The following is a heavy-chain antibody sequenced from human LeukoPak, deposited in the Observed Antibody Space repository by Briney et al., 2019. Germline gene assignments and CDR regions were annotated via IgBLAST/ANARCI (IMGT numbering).Heavy chain of an antibody. V-gene: IGHV3-7*03. D-gene: IGHD3-22*01. CDR2: INQGGSDK. CDR3: AKNLIVVVIKDAYYYYGMDV. CDR1: GFTFSSYW. J-gene: IGHJ6*02. Sequence: PGGSLRLSCTVSGFTFSSYWMSWVRQAPGKGLEWVANINQGGSDKSYVDSVKGRFTVSRDNAKKSLYLQMNSLRAEDTAVYYCAKNLIVVVIKDAYYYYGMDVWGQGTTVTVSS.